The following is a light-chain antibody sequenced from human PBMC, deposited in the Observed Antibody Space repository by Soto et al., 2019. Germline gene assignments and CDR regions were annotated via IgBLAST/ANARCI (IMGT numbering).Light chain of an antibody. CDR1: SSDVGGYPY. CDR2: EVN. V-gene: IGLV2-14*01. CDR3: SSYTSISTLV. Sequence: QSALTQPASVSGSPGQSIAISCTGTSSDVGGYPYVSWYQQHPGKAPKLVIYEVNNRPSGVSIRFSGSKSGNTASLTISGLQVEDEANYYCSSYTSISTLVFGRGTKLTDL. J-gene: IGLJ3*02.